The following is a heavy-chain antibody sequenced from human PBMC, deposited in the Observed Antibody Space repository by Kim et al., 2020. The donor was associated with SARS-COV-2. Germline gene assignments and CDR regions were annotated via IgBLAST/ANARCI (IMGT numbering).Heavy chain of an antibody. V-gene: IGHV3-30*04. J-gene: IGHJ6*02. Sequence: GGSLRLSCAASGFTFSSYAMHWVRQAPGKGLEWVAVISYDGSNKYYVDSVKGRFTISRDNSKNTLYLQMNSLRAEDTAVYYCARDRLRYSMGRDGMDVWGQGTTVTVSS. D-gene: IGHD3-9*01. CDR1: GFTFSSYA. CDR3: ARDRLRYSMGRDGMDV. CDR2: ISYDGSNK.